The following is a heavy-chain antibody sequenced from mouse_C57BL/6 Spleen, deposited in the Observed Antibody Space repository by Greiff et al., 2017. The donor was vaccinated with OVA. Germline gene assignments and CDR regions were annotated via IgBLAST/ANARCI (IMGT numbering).Heavy chain of an antibody. CDR2: INPYNGDT. V-gene: IGHV1-20*01. Sequence: VQLQQSGPELVKPGDSVKISCKASGYSFTGYFMNWVMQSHGKSLEWIGRINPYNGDTFYNQKFKGKATLTVDKSSSTAHMELRSLTSEDSAVYYCARGGYYGSPDYFDYWGQGTTLTVSS. J-gene: IGHJ2*01. D-gene: IGHD1-1*01. CDR3: ARGGYYGSPDYFDY. CDR1: GYSFTGYF.